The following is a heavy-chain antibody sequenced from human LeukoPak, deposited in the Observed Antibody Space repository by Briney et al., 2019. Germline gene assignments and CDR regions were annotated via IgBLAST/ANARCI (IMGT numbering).Heavy chain of an antibody. CDR3: ARQGDSGSPLLI. Sequence: PSETLSLTCAVSGGSISPYYWSWIRQPPGKGLEWIGYIYYSGNINYNPSLKSRVTISVDTSKNQFTLKLSSVTAADTAVYYCARQGDSGSPLLIWGQGTLVTVSS. CDR2: IYYSGNI. V-gene: IGHV4-59*08. J-gene: IGHJ4*02. D-gene: IGHD3-10*01. CDR1: GGSISPYY.